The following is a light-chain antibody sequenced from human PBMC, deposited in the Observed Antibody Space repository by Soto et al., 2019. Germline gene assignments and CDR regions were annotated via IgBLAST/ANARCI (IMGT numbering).Light chain of an antibody. CDR2: EVT. V-gene: IGLV2-14*01. CDR1: SSDVGGYDY. J-gene: IGLJ1*01. Sequence: QSVLTQPASVSGSPGQSIAISCTGTSSDVGGYDYVSWYQQQPDKAHKLMIYEVTQRHSGVSNRFSGSKSGNTASLTISGLQAEDEADYYCSSHTSGSTRVFGTGTKLTVL. CDR3: SSHTSGSTRV.